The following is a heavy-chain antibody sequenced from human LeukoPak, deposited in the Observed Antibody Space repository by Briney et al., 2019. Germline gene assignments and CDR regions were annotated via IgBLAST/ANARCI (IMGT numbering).Heavy chain of an antibody. V-gene: IGHV4-39*01. CDR2: IYYTGST. CDR3: ARFLAGTRHFHFYYYMDV. Sequence: SETLSLTCAVYGGSFSSYYWGWIRQPPGKGLEWIGSIYYTGSTYYNTSFKSRITISVDTSKNQFSLKVISVTAADTAVYYCARFLAGTRHFHFYYYMDVWGKGTTVTISS. J-gene: IGHJ6*03. D-gene: IGHD3-9*01. CDR1: GGSFSSYY.